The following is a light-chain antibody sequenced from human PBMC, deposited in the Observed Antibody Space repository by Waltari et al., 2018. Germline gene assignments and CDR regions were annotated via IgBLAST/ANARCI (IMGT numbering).Light chain of an antibody. CDR1: QSVLYSSNNKNY. CDR3: QQYYRTPLFT. V-gene: IGKV4-1*01. Sequence: DIVMTQSPDSLAVSLGERATINCKSSQSVLYSSNNKNYLAWYQQKPGQPPKVLIYWASTRESGVPDRFSGSGSGTDFTLTISSLQAEDVAVYYCQQYYRTPLFTFGPGTKVDIK. CDR2: WAS. J-gene: IGKJ3*01.